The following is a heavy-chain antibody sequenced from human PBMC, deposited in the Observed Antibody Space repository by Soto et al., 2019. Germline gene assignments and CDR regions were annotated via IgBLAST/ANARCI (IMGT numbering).Heavy chain of an antibody. CDR1: GGSIINSSYY. Sequence: SEPLRVSYTVSGGSIINSSYYWVWIRKPPGKGLEWIGSIYYSGSTYYNPSLKSRVTISVDTSKNQFSLKLSSVTAADTAVYYCARHVWVRGYDNWFDPWGQGTLVTVSS. V-gene: IGHV4-39*01. CDR2: IYYSGST. D-gene: IGHD5-12*01. CDR3: ARHVWVRGYDNWFDP. J-gene: IGHJ5*02.